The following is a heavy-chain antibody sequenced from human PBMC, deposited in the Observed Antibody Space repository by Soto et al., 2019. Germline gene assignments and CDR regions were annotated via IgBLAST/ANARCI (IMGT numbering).Heavy chain of an antibody. CDR2: IKSKTDGGTT. V-gene: IGHV3-15*07. CDR3: TTDSYSTIIIVRFDY. D-gene: IGHD3-22*01. J-gene: IGHJ4*01. CDR1: GFTFSNAW. Sequence: GGSLRLSCAASGFTFSNAWINWVRQAPGKGLEWVGRIKSKTDGGTTDYAEPVKGRFAISRDDSNNMVYLQMNSLQIEDTAVYYCTTDSYSTIIIVRFDYWGHGTLVTVSS.